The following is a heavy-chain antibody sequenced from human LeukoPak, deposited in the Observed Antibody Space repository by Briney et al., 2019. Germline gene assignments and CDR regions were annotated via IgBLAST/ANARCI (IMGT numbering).Heavy chain of an antibody. V-gene: IGHV4-59*08. CDR1: GGSISDYS. CDR3: ARAGALGSSPIDY. D-gene: IGHD2-2*01. CDR2: IYYTGST. Sequence: PSETLSLTCNVSGGSISDYSWSWIRQPPGKGLEWIGYIYYTGSTTYNPSLKSRVTISVDTSKNQFSLKLSSVTAADTAVYYCARAGALGSSPIDYWGQGTLVTVSS. J-gene: IGHJ4*02.